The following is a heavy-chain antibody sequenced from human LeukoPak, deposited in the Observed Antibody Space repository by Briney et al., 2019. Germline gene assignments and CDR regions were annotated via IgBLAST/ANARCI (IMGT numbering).Heavy chain of an antibody. D-gene: IGHD6-19*01. V-gene: IGHV3-33*06. CDR2: IWYGGSNK. CDR3: AKDLAGTSDY. CDR1: GFTFSSYG. J-gene: IGHJ4*02. Sequence: PGGSLRLSCAASGFTFSSYGMHWVRQAPGKGLEWVAVIWYGGSNKYYADSVKGRFTISRDNSKNTLYLQMNSLRAEDTAVYYCAKDLAGTSDYWGQGTLVTVSS.